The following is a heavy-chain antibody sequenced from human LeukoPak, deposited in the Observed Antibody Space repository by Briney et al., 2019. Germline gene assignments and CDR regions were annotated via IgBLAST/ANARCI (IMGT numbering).Heavy chain of an antibody. CDR1: GGSISSSSYY. CDR2: IYYSGSA. CDR3: ATQCSYYYGSGTYYNGHFDY. V-gene: IGHV4-39*01. Sequence: SETLSLTCTVSGGSISSSSYYWGWIRQPPGKGLEWIGSIYYSGSAFYNPSLKSRVTISVDTAKNQFSLKLTSVTAADTAVYYCATQCSYYYGSGTYYNGHFDYWAQGTLVTVSS. J-gene: IGHJ4*02. D-gene: IGHD3-10*01.